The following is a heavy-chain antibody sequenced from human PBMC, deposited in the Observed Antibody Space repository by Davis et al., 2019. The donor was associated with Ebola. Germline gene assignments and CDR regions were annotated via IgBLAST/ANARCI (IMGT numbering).Heavy chain of an antibody. V-gene: IGHV3-74*01. Sequence: ESLKISCSASGFTFSSYWMHLVRQAPGKGLVWVSRINSDRSTTTYADSVKGRFTISRDNAKNTLYLQMNSLRAEDTAVYYCASVPDGISLDYWGQGTLVTVSS. D-gene: IGHD1-14*01. CDR1: GFTFSSYW. J-gene: IGHJ4*02. CDR2: INSDRSTT. CDR3: ASVPDGISLDY.